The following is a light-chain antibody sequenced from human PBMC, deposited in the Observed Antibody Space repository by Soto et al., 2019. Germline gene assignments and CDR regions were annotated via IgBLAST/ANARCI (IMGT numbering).Light chain of an antibody. CDR3: HQFGDSHQT. J-gene: IGKJ1*01. V-gene: IGKV3-20*01. CDR2: GPS. Sequence: EIVLTQSPGTLSLSPGERATLSCRASESVSSSHIAWYQQKPGQSPRLLIYGPSNSATGIPDRFSGSGSGTDLALSISRLEPEDLAVYYCHQFGDSHQTFGHGTTVEFK. CDR1: ESVSSSH.